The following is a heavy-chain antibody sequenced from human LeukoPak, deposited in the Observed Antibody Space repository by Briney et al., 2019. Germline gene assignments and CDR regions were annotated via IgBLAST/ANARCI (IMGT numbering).Heavy chain of an antibody. J-gene: IGHJ4*02. V-gene: IGHV3-23*01. CDR1: GFTFNIYA. Sequence: GGSLRLSCAASGFTFNIYAMSWVRQAPGRGLEWVSSITSSGDSTFYADSVKGRFTIFRDNSRTTLFLQVNRLRVEDTAIYYCAKDRPNYYGSNGHYYRQNGDYWGQGTLVTVSS. D-gene: IGHD3-22*01. CDR2: ITSSGDST. CDR3: AKDRPNYYGSNGHYYRQNGDY.